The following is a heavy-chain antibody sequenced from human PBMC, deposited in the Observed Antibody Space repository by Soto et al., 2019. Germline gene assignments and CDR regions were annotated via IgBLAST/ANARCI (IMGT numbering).Heavy chain of an antibody. J-gene: IGHJ4*02. CDR1: GYTFTSYD. Sequence: QVQLVQSGAEVKKPGASVKVSCKASGYTFTSYDINWVRQATGQGLEWMGWMNPNSGNTGYAQKFKGRVTMTRNTSISTAYMELSSLRSEDTAVYYCFLSGGDYYGSGGRGYWGQGTLVTVSS. CDR3: FLSGGDYYGSGGRGY. D-gene: IGHD3-10*01. V-gene: IGHV1-8*01. CDR2: MNPNSGNT.